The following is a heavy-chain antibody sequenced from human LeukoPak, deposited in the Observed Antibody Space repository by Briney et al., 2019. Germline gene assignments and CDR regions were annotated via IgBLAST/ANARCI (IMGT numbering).Heavy chain of an antibody. CDR1: GFTFSSYS. V-gene: IGHV3-21*01. J-gene: IGHJ3*02. CDR3: AAEMATTWAAFDI. D-gene: IGHD5-24*01. Sequence: GGSLRLSCAASGFTFSSYSMNWVRQAPGKGLEWVSSISSSSSYIYYADSVKGRFTISRDNAKNSLYLQMNSLRAEDTAVYYFAAEMATTWAAFDIWGQGTLVTVSS. CDR2: ISSSSSYI.